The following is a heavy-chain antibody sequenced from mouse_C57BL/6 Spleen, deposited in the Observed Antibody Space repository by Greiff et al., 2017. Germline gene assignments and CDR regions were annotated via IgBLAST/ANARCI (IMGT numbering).Heavy chain of an antibody. D-gene: IGHD2-1*01. CDR3: ARIEDGNYGGAMDY. CDR1: GFSLSTFGMG. CDR2: IWWDDDK. V-gene: IGHV8-8*01. J-gene: IGHJ4*01. Sequence: QVTLKVSGPGILQPSQTLSLTCSFSGFSLSTFGMGVGWIRQPSGKGLEWLAHIWWDDDKYYNPALKSRLTISKATSKNQVFLKIANVDTADTATYYCARIEDGNYGGAMDYWGQGTSVTVSS.